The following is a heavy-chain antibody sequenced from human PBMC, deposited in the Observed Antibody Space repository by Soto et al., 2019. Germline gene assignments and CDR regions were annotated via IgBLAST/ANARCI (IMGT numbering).Heavy chain of an antibody. CDR2: ISAYNGNT. D-gene: IGHD3-22*01. V-gene: IGHV1-18*01. CDR1: GYTFTSYG. Sequence: QVQLVQSGAEVKKPGASVKVSCKASGYTFTSYGISWVRQAPGQGLEWMGWISAYNGNTNYAQKLQGRVTMTTDTSTGTAYMELRSLRSDDTAVYYCAREVSDDYDSSGYTIDYWGQGALVTVSS. J-gene: IGHJ4*02. CDR3: AREVSDDYDSSGYTIDY.